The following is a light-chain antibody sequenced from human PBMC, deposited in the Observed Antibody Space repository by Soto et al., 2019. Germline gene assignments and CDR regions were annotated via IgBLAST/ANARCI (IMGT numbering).Light chain of an antibody. Sequence: DIQMTQSPSTLSASVGDRVTITCRASQSISSWLAWYQQKPGKAPKLLIYDASSLESGVPSRFSGSGSGTEFNLTISSLQPDDFATYYCQQYNSPVTFGQGTKVEIK. J-gene: IGKJ1*01. CDR1: QSISSW. CDR3: QQYNSPVT. V-gene: IGKV1-5*01. CDR2: DAS.